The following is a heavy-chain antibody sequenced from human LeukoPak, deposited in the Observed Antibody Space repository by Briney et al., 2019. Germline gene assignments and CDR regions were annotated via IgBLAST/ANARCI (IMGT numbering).Heavy chain of an antibody. CDR3: ARGGIRPGYSSGWYKGVFDY. CDR1: GGSFSGYY. V-gene: IGHV4-34*01. J-gene: IGHJ4*02. Sequence: SETLSLTCAVYGGSFSGYYWSWSRQPPGKGLEWIGEINHSGSTNYNPSLKSRVTISVDTSKNQFSLKLSSVTAADTAVYYCARGGIRPGYSSGWYKGVFDYWGQGTLVTVSS. D-gene: IGHD6-19*01. CDR2: INHSGST.